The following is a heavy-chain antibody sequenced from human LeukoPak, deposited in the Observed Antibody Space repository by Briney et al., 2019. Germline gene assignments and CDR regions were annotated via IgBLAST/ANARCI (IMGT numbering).Heavy chain of an antibody. Sequence: GGSLRLSCAASGFDLSTYEMNWVRQASGKGLEWIADITISGHTKNYADSVKGRFTISRDNARTSLYLQMNSLRVEDTGVYYCARGDPHADLWGQGTLVTVSS. CDR1: GFDLSTYE. CDR2: ITISGHTK. CDR3: ARGDPHADL. V-gene: IGHV3-48*03. J-gene: IGHJ5*02.